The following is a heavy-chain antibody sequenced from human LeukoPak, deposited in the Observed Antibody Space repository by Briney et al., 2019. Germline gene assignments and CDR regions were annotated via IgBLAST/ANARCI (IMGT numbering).Heavy chain of an antibody. V-gene: IGHV3-23*01. CDR3: ARAVGQWYFDP. Sequence: GGSLRLSCAASGFTFTTHDMSWVRHAPGKGLEWVSAISISGDGTTYADSVKGRFTISRDHAKNTLYLQMNSLRAEDTAVYYCARAVGQWYFDPWGRGPLVTVSS. J-gene: IGHJ2*01. CDR1: GFTFTTHD. CDR2: ISISGDGT.